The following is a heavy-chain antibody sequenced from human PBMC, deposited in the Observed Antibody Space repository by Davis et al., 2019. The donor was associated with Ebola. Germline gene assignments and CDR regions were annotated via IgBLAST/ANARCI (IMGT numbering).Heavy chain of an antibody. D-gene: IGHD3-22*01. CDR1: GFKFDDHA. CDR3: ARDLYYYDSSGYSYGMDV. Sequence: PGGSLRLSCIASGFKFDDHAMNWVRQSPGRGLEWVSGISWDSGTVLYAESVEGRFTISRDNAKNSLYLQMNSLRAEDTAVYYCARDLYYYDSSGYSYGMDVWGQGTTVTVSS. J-gene: IGHJ6*02. V-gene: IGHV3-9*01. CDR2: ISWDSGTV.